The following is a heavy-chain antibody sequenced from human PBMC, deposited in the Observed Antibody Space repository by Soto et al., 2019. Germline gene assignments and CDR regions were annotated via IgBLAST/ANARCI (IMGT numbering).Heavy chain of an antibody. Sequence: QVQLVQSGAEMREPGSSVKVSCKASGGTFSSSAINWLRQAPGQGPEWMGGIIPTFGTANYIEKFRGRVTITADTSTSTAYMEVRSLTSEHTAMYFCARSETAGHRGFDIWGQGTMVTVSS. CDR2: IIPTFGTA. D-gene: IGHD6-19*01. CDR3: ARSETAGHRGFDI. J-gene: IGHJ3*02. V-gene: IGHV1-69*06. CDR1: GGTFSSSA.